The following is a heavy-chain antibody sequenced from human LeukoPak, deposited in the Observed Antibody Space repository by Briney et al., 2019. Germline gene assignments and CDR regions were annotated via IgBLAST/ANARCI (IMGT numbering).Heavy chain of an antibody. CDR2: IYYSGST. D-gene: IGHD6-13*01. CDR1: GGSISSGDYY. V-gene: IGHV4-30-4*01. J-gene: IGHJ5*02. Sequence: SQTLSLTCTVSGGSISSGDYYWSWIRQLPGKGLEWIGYIYYSGSTYYNPSLKSRVTISVDTSKNQFSLKLSSVTAADTAVYYCARDEAGAIAAAGTSWFDPWGQGTLVTVSS. CDR3: ARDEAGAIAAAGTSWFDP.